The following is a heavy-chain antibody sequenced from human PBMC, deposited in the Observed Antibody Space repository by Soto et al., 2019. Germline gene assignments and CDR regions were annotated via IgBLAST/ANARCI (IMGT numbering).Heavy chain of an antibody. V-gene: IGHV1-3*01. CDR1: GYTFTSYA. CDR2: INAGNGNT. Sequence: AXVKVSCKASGYTFTSYAMHWVRQAPGQRLEWMGWINAGNGNTKYPQKFQGRVTMSRDTSASTAYMELSRLRSEGTGVYYCAGGGLGRRGSAAAGTLERLDVWGQGNTVTGS. D-gene: IGHD6-13*01. CDR3: AGGGLGRRGSAAAGTLERLDV. J-gene: IGHJ6*02.